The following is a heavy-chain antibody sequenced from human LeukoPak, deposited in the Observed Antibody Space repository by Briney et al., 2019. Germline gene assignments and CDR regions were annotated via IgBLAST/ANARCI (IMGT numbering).Heavy chain of an antibody. CDR1: GGTFSCYV. CDR3: ARGAPQTYYDYVWGSYRYYDS. CDR2: IIHIFSTA. V-gene: IGHV1-69*13. Sequence: SVKVSCMASGGTFSCYVLSWVRQAPGQGLEWVGGIIHIFSTASYAQKYQSRVTITADETTSTADMEPSSLRPEDTAVYYYARGAPQTYYDYVWGSYRYYDSWGQGTLVTVPS. J-gene: IGHJ4*02. D-gene: IGHD3-16*02.